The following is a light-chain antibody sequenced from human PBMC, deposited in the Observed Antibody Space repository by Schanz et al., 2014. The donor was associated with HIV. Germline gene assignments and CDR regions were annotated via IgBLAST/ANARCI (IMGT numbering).Light chain of an antibody. CDR1: GSDVGGYDF. CDR3: SSYTTTSTYV. V-gene: IGLV2-14*03. CDR2: DVN. J-gene: IGLJ1*01. Sequence: QSALTQPASVSGSPGQSITISCTGTGSDVGGYDFVSWYQQHPGKVPKLMMYDVNDRPSGVSSRFSGSKSGNTASLTISGLQAEDEADYYCSSYTTTSTYVFGAGTKLTVL.